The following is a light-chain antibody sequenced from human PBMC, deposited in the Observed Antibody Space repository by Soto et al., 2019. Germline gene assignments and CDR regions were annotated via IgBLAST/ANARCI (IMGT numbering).Light chain of an antibody. J-gene: IGKJ5*01. V-gene: IGKV3-15*01. CDR1: QSLSN. Sequence: EIVLTQSPATLSSFPGDRVTLSCRASQSLSNLAWYQQKPGQAPRLLIYGASTRATGIPARFSGSGSGTEFTLTISSLQSEDFAVYYCQQYNNWPITFGQGTRLEIK. CDR3: QQYNNWPIT. CDR2: GAS.